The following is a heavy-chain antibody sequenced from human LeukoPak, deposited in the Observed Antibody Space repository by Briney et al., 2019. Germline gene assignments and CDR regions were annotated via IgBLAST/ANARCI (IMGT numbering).Heavy chain of an antibody. CDR2: ISSNGGST. CDR3: ARGKVGATLDYFDY. J-gene: IGHJ4*02. V-gene: IGHV3-64*04. D-gene: IGHD1-26*01. CDR1: GFTFSNYT. Sequence: GGSLRLSCSASGFTFSNYTMHWVRQAPGKGLEYVSSISSNGGSTYSADSVQGRFTISRDNAKNSLYLRMNSLRAEDTAVYYCARGKVGATLDYFDYWGQGTLVTVSS.